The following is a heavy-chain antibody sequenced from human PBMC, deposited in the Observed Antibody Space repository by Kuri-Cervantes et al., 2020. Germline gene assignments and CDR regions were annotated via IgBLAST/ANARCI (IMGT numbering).Heavy chain of an antibody. J-gene: IGHJ2*01. D-gene: IGHD4-17*01. CDR1: GFTVSSNC. V-gene: IGHV3-21*01. Sequence: GESLKISCAASGFTVSSNCMSWVRQAPGKGLKWVSSISGTSYYIYYADSVKGRFTISRDNAKNSLYLQMNSLRAEDTAVYYCARDKFYGDYLGYFDLWGRGTLVTVSS. CDR2: ISGTSYYI. CDR3: ARDKFYGDYLGYFDL.